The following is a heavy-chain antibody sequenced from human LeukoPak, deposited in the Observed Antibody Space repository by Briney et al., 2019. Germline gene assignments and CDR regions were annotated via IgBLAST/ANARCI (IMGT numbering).Heavy chain of an antibody. J-gene: IGHJ3*02. V-gene: IGHV3-21*01. CDR1: GFTSSSYS. D-gene: IGHD2-2*01. CDR3: ARAQGIVVVPAAEDAFDI. CDR2: ISSSSSYI. Sequence: GGSLRLSCAASGFTSSSYSMNWVRQAPGKGLEWVSSISSSSSYIYYADSVKGRFTISRDNAKNSLYLQMNSLRAEDTAVYYCARAQGIVVVPAAEDAFDIWGQGTMVTVSS.